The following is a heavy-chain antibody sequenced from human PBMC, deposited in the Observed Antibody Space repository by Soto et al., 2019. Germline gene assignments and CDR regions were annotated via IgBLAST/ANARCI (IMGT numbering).Heavy chain of an antibody. D-gene: IGHD1-26*01. V-gene: IGHV1-69*13. J-gene: IGHJ3*02. CDR3: ATLWEEAFDI. CDR2: IIPIFGTA. CDR1: GGTFSSYA. Sequence: AASVKVSCKASGGTFSSYAISWVRQAPGQGLEWMGGIIPIFGTANYAQKFQGRVTITADESTSTAYMELSSLRSEDTAVYYCATLWEEAFDIWGQGTMVTVSS.